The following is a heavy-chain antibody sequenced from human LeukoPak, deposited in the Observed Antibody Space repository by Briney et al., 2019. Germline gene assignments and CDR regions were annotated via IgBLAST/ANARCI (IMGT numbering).Heavy chain of an antibody. CDR3: ARNLYSIAWYYYDY. J-gene: IGHJ4*02. Sequence: PSETLSLTCTVSGGSISSYYWSRIRQPPGKGLEWIGYIYYSGSTNYNPSLKSRVTISVDTSKNQFSLKLSSVTAADTAVYYCARNLYSIAWYYYDYWGQGTLVTVSS. CDR1: GGSISSYY. CDR2: IYYSGST. D-gene: IGHD6-19*01. V-gene: IGHV4-59*08.